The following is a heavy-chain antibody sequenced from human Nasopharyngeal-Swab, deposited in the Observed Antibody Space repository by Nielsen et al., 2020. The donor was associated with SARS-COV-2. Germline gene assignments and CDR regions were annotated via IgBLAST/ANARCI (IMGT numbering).Heavy chain of an antibody. D-gene: IGHD1-7*01. CDR1: GYTFTSYY. V-gene: IGHV1-46*01. CDR3: ARVLPFRITGTSGMDV. J-gene: IGHJ6*02. CDR2: INPTDGST. Sequence: ASVKVSCKASGYTFTSYYLHWVRQAPGQGLEWMGLINPTDGSTSYAQKFEGRVTMTRVTSTSTVYMELNSLRPEDTAVYYCARVLPFRITGTSGMDVWGQGTTVTVSS.